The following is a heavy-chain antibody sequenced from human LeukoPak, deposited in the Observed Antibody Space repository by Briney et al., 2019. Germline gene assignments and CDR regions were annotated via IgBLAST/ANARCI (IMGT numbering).Heavy chain of an antibody. J-gene: IGHJ4*02. Sequence: GGSLRLSCTGSGFAFTNAWMTWVRQAPGKGLEWVGHIKSTTDGGTIDYAAPVEGRFTISRDEPKNMIYLQMTNLKTEDTAVYYCTTKLGFIYGEDFWGQGTLVTVSS. D-gene: IGHD4/OR15-4a*01. V-gene: IGHV3-15*01. CDR3: TTKLGFIYGEDF. CDR1: GFAFTNAW. CDR2: IKSTTDGGTI.